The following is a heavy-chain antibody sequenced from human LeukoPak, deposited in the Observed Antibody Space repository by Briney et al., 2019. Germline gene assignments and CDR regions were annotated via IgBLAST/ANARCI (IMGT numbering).Heavy chain of an antibody. CDR2: INHSGST. D-gene: IGHD6-6*01. CDR1: GGSFSGYY. Sequence: SETLSLTCAVYGGSFSGYYWSWIRQPPGKGLEWIGEINHSGSTNYNPSLESRVTISVDTSKNQFSLKLSSVTAADTAVYYCARERRYSSSNWFDPWGQGTLVTVSS. V-gene: IGHV4-34*01. CDR3: ARERRYSSSNWFDP. J-gene: IGHJ5*02.